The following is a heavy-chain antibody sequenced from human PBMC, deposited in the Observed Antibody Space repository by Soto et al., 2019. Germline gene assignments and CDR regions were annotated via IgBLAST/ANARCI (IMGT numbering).Heavy chain of an antibody. V-gene: IGHV1-3*01. D-gene: IGHD2-2*01. CDR3: AREKRVTSVVVPAATPGIDP. Sequence: GVSVKVSCKDPGYTLTCKAMHSARQAPGQRLEWMGWINAGNGNRKYSQKFQGRVTITRDTSASTAYMELSSLRSEDTAVYYCAREKRVTSVVVPAATPGIDPCGQGTLVNGSS. CDR2: INAGNGNR. CDR1: GYTLTCKA. J-gene: IGHJ5*02.